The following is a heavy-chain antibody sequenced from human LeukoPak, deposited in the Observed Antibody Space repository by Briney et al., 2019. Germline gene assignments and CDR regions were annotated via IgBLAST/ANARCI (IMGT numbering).Heavy chain of an antibody. CDR1: GFTVSGNY. J-gene: IGHJ5*02. CDR3: ARATIVVVTAIPEWFDP. D-gene: IGHD2-21*02. V-gene: IGHV3-66*01. Sequence: GGSLRLSCAASGFTVSGNYMSWVRQAPGKGLEWVSVIYSGGSTYYADSVKGRFTISRDNSKNTLYLQMNSLRAEDTAVYYCARATIVVVTAIPEWFDPWGQGTLVTVSS. CDR2: IYSGGST.